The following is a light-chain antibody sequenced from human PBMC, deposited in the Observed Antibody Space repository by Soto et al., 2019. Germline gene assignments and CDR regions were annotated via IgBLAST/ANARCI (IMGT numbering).Light chain of an antibody. J-gene: IGLJ3*02. CDR1: SSDIGDYNY. CDR3: SSYTTSSTLV. CDR2: EVS. V-gene: IGLV2-14*01. Sequence: QSALTQPASVSGSPGQSITISCTGTSSDIGDYNYVSWYQQHPGKVPKLMIYEVSNRPSGVSNRFSGSKSGNTASLTISGLQAEDEADYYCSSYTTSSTLVFGGGTKLTVL.